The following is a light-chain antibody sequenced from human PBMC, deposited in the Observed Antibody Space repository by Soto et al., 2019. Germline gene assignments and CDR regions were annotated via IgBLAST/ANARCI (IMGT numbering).Light chain of an antibody. J-gene: IGKJ3*01. CDR2: DAS. CDR1: QSVGSS. V-gene: IGKV3-11*01. Sequence: EIVLTQSPATLSLSPGERATLSCRASQSVGSSLAWYQQKPGQAPKLLIYDASNRATGIPARFSGSGSGTDFTLTTSSLEPEDFTVYYCQHRSSWPRTFGPGTKVDFK. CDR3: QHRSSWPRT.